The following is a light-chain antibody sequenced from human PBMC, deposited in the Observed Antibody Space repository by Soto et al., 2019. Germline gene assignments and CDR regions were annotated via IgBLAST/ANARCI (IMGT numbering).Light chain of an antibody. Sequence: SALTQPASVSGSPGQSITISCTGTSSDVGSYNLVSWYQQHPGKAPKLMIYEVSKRPSGVSNRFSGSKSGNTASLTISGLQAEDEADYYCCSYAGSLLVFGTGTKLTVL. J-gene: IGLJ1*01. CDR2: EVS. CDR1: SSDVGSYNL. CDR3: CSYAGSLLV. V-gene: IGLV2-23*02.